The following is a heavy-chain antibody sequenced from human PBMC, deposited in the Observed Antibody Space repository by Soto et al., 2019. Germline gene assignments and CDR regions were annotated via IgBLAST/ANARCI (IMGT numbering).Heavy chain of an antibody. J-gene: IGHJ5*01. Sequence: GGSLRLSCAASGFKFSNYAMSWVRQAPGKGLEWVSLISATGGGTYYADSVKGRFTISRDNSHNTLYLQVHSLTAEDTAVYYCAKDRRAGRHSALSFDFCGPGPQVTVS. CDR2: ISATGGGT. CDR1: GFKFSNYA. V-gene: IGHV3-23*01. CDR3: AKDRRAGRHSALSFDF. D-gene: IGHD3-16*02.